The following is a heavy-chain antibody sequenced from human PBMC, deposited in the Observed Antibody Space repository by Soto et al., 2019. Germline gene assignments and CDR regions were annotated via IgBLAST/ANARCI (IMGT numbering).Heavy chain of an antibody. CDR1: GGAFSSYA. CDR2: IIPIFGTA. Sequence: SVKVSFKASGGAFSSYAITWVRQAPGQGLEWMGGIIPIFGTANYAQKFQGRVTITADESTSTAYMELSSLRSEDTAVYYCARVKWDIVVVPAANPPYYFDYWGQGTLVTVSS. J-gene: IGHJ4*02. D-gene: IGHD2-2*01. CDR3: ARVKWDIVVVPAANPPYYFDY. V-gene: IGHV1-69*13.